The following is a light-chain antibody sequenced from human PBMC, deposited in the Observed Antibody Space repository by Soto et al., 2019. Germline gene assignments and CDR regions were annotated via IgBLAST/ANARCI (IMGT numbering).Light chain of an antibody. Sequence: EIQMTHSPSSLSASVGDRVTITCRGSQGISNYLAWYQQKPGKVPKLLIYGASTLQSGVPARLSGSGSGTDFTLIINSLQPEDVATYYCQKYYSAPWTFGQGTKVEI. CDR3: QKYYSAPWT. V-gene: IGKV1-27*01. CDR1: QGISNY. J-gene: IGKJ1*01. CDR2: GAS.